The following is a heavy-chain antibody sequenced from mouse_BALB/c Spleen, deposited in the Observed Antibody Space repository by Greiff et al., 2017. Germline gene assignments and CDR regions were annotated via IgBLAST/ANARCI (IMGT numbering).Heavy chain of an antibody. CDR3: ARERERSNYYGSDY. D-gene: IGHD1-1*01. CDR2: IWAGGST. V-gene: IGHV2-9*02. Sequence: QVQLKESGPGLVAPSQSLSITCTVSGFSLTSYGVHWVRQPPGKGLEWLGVIWAGGSTNYNSALMSRLSISKDNSKSQVFLKMNSLQTDDTAMYYCARERERSNYYGSDYWGQGTTLTVSS. CDR1: GFSLTSYG. J-gene: IGHJ2*01.